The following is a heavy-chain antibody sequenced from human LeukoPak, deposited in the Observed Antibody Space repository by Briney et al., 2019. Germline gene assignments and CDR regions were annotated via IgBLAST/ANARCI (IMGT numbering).Heavy chain of an antibody. Sequence: PGGSLRLSCAASGFTFDDYGMSWVRQAPGKGLEWVSGINWNGGSTGYADSVKGRFTISRDNAKNSLYLQMNSLRAEDTALYYCARASAPSGSYYRGEFDYWGQGTLVTVSS. CDR1: GFTFDDYG. CDR3: ARASAPSGSYYRGEFDY. CDR2: INWNGGST. J-gene: IGHJ4*02. D-gene: IGHD1-26*01. V-gene: IGHV3-20*04.